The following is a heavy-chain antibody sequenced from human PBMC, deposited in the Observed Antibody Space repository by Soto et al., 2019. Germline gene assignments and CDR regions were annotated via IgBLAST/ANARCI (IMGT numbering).Heavy chain of an antibody. Sequence: EVQLLESGGGLVRPGGSLRVSCAASGLTFSSYGMSWVRQAPGKGPEWVSGISGSGGSTYYADSVKGRFTISRDNSKNTLYLQMNSLRAEDTAVYYCASHTEKMATIPDAFDIWGQGTMVTVSS. V-gene: IGHV3-23*01. D-gene: IGHD5-12*01. CDR2: ISGSGGST. CDR1: GLTFSSYG. CDR3: ASHTEKMATIPDAFDI. J-gene: IGHJ3*02.